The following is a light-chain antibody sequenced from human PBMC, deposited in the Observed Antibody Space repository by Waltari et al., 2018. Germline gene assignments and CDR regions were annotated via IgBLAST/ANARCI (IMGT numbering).Light chain of an antibody. CDR1: IYDVVGSTY. CDR2: DVA. J-gene: IGLJ2*01. CDR3: CSHRSGNTLGV. Sequence: QSALTQPASVSGSPGQSITISCTGTIYDVVGSTYVSWYQQHPGKAPQLLIYDVATRPSGVSDRFAASKSGNTASLTISGLQAEDEADYYCCSHRSGNTLGVFGGGTKLTVL. V-gene: IGLV2-14*03.